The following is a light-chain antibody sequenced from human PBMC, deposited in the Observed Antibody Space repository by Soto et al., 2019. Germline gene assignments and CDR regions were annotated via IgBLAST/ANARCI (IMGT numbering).Light chain of an antibody. V-gene: IGKV1-39*01. CDR2: GAS. CDR3: QESYSPLWGT. J-gene: IGKJ1*01. Sequence: DIEMTQYKLSLSASVGDRITITCWASQSISSSLNWYQRKPGEAPKVLIYGASSLQSGVPSRFSGSGSGTEFTLTISSLQPEDFATYYCQESYSPLWGTFGQGTNVDI. CDR1: QSISSS.